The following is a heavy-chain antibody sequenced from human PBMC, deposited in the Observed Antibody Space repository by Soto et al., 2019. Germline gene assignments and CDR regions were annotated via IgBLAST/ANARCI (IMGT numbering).Heavy chain of an antibody. CDR2: ISSSGSTI. V-gene: IGHV3-11*01. J-gene: IGHJ4*02. D-gene: IGHD3-22*01. CDR1: GFTFSDYY. Sequence: PGGSLRLSCTASGFTFSDYYMSWIRQAPGKGLEWVSYISSSGSTIYYADSVKGRFTISRDNAKNSLYLQMNSLRAEDTAVYYCARDLGYYDSSGFFDYWGQGTLVTVSS. CDR3: ARDLGYYDSSGFFDY.